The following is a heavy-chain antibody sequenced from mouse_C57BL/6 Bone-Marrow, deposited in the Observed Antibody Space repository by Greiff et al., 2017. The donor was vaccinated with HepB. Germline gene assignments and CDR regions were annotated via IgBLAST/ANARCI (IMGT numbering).Heavy chain of an antibody. Sequence: EVMLVESGGGLVKPGGSLKLSCAASGFTFSDYGMHWVRQAPEKGLEWVAYISSGSSTIYYADTVKGRFTISRDNAKNTLFLQMTSLRSEDTAMYYCAREGIYDGYLYYFDYWGQGTTLTVSS. J-gene: IGHJ2*01. CDR3: AREGIYDGYLYYFDY. CDR1: GFTFSDYG. CDR2: ISSGSSTI. D-gene: IGHD2-3*01. V-gene: IGHV5-17*01.